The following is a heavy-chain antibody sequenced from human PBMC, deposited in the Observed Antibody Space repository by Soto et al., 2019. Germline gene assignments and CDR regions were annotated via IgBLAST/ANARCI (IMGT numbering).Heavy chain of an antibody. D-gene: IGHD3-22*01. V-gene: IGHV1-69*13. J-gene: IGHJ3*02. Sequence: ASVKVSCKASGGTFRSYAISWVRQAPGQGLEWMGGIIPIFGTANYAQKFQGRVTITADESTSTAYMELSSLRSEDTAVYYCARSITMIVIQAFDIWGQGTMVTVSS. CDR3: ARSITMIVIQAFDI. CDR2: IIPIFGTA. CDR1: GGTFRSYA.